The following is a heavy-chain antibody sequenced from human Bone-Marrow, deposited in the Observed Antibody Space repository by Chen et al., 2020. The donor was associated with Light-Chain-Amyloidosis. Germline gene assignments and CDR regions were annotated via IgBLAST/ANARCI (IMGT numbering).Heavy chain of an antibody. CDR3: SIRIAVPGANEET. CDR2: IYYSGAA. J-gene: IGHJ5*02. D-gene: IGHD6-19*01. V-gene: IGHV4-39*02. Sequence: QLQLQESGPGLVKPSETLSLTGTVSDGSINRGDYYWGWLRQSPGKGLEWIGSIYYSGAAFYNPSLRSRVTISLDTSKNLLSLRLTSVTAADTAVYYCSIRIAVPGANEETWGQGTLVTVSS. CDR1: DGSINRGDYY.